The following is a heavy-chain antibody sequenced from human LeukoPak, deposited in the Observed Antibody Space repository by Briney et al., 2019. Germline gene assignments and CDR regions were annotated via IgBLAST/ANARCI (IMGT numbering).Heavy chain of an antibody. CDR1: GGSISTYY. V-gene: IGHV4-59*01. CDR3: ARSFYGYSFDY. D-gene: IGHD4-17*01. CDR2: IYYSGST. Sequence: SETLSLTCTVSGGSISTYYWSWIRQPPGKGLEWIGYIYYSGSTNYNSSLKSRVTISVDTSKNQFSPNLNSVTAADTAVYYCARSFYGYSFDYWGQGTLVTVSS. J-gene: IGHJ4*02.